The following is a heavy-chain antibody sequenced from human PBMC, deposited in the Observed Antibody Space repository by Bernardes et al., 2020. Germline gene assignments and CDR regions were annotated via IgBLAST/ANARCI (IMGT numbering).Heavy chain of an antibody. D-gene: IGHD2-2*02. CDR3: AKNFVVPAAIPVNYYYYMDV. CDR2: ISGSGGST. V-gene: IGHV3-23*01. J-gene: IGHJ6*03. Sequence: GSLRLSFAASGFTFSSYAMSWVRQAPGKGLEWVSAISGSGGSTYYADSVKGRFTISRDNSKNTLYLQMNSLRAEDTAVYYCAKNFVVPAAIPVNYYYYMDVWGKGTTVTVSS. CDR1: GFTFSSYA.